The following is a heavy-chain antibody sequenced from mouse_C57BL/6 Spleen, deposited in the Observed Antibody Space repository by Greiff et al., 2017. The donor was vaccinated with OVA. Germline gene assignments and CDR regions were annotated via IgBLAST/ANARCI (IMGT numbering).Heavy chain of an antibody. CDR2: INPGSGGT. CDR1: GYAFTNYL. J-gene: IGHJ4*01. CDR3: ARSGGYYASMDY. D-gene: IGHD2-3*01. V-gene: IGHV1-54*01. Sequence: VKLMESGAELVRPGTSVKVSCKASGYAFTNYLIEWVKQRPGQGLEWIGVINPGSGGTNYNEKFKGKATLTADKSSSTAYMQLSSLTSEDSAVYFCARSGGYYASMDYWGQGTSVTVSS.